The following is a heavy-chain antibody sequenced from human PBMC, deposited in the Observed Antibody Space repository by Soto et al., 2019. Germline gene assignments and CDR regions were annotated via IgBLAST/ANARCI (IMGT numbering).Heavy chain of an antibody. Sequence: PSETLSLTCTVSGGSISSSSYYWGWIRQPPGKGLEWIGSIYYSGSTYYNPSLKSRVTISVDTSKNQFSLKLTSVTAADTAVYYCARADQLRHWTGPRRPYYMDVWGKGTTVTVSS. CDR1: GGSISSSSYY. J-gene: IGHJ6*03. D-gene: IGHD2-2*01. V-gene: IGHV4-39*07. CDR2: IYYSGST. CDR3: ARADQLRHWTGPRRPYYMDV.